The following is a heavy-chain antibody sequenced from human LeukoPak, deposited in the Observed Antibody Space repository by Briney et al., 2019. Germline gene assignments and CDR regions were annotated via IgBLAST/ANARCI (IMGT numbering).Heavy chain of an antibody. V-gene: IGHV3-66*01. J-gene: IGHJ4*02. Sequence: GGSLRLSCAVSGFNVSSNYLNWVRQAPGKGPEWVSVIYSGGSTYYADSVKGRFTISRDNSKNTLYLQTNSLRAEDTAVYFCARDRASGYYYSFDYWGQGTLVTVSS. CDR3: ARDRASGYYYSFDY. D-gene: IGHD3-22*01. CDR2: IYSGGST. CDR1: GFNVSSNY.